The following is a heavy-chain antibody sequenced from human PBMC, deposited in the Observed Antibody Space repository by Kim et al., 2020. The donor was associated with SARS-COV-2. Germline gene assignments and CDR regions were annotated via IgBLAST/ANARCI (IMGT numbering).Heavy chain of an antibody. CDR1: GFTFSNAW. Sequence: GGSLRLSCAASGFTFSNAWMNWVRQAPGQGLEWVGRIKGRPESGTTDYAAPAKGRFVISRDDSKNRVYLQLSSLKTEDTAVYYCITERSSSWSIGHWGQGTLVTVSS. CDR3: ITERSSSWSIGH. CDR2: IKGRPESGTT. V-gene: IGHV3-15*01. J-gene: IGHJ4*02. D-gene: IGHD6-13*01.